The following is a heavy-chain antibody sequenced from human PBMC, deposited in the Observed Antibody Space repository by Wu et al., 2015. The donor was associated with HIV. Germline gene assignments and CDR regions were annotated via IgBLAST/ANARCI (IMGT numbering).Heavy chain of an antibody. CDR2: IIPIFNTA. J-gene: IGHJ4*02. V-gene: IGHV1-69*13. CDR3: ARERYYDYRPEGY. Sequence: QLVQSGAEVRKPKSSVKVSCKASGTTFSSHSISWIRQAPGQGLEWMGRIIPIFNTADYSQRFQGRVTITADESSTTAYMELSSLRSEDTAVYYCARERYYDYRPEGYWGQGTLVTVSS. CDR1: GTTFSSHS. D-gene: IGHD3-16*01.